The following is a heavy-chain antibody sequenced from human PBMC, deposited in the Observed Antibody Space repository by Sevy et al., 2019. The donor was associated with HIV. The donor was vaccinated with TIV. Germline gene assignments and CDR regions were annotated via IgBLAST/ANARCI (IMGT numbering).Heavy chain of an antibody. CDR2: IINSGPTI. D-gene: IGHD4-17*01. CDR3: ARDLPPSATTVAHFDC. J-gene: IGHJ4*02. CDR1: GFIFSSYE. V-gene: IGHV3-48*03. Sequence: GGSLRLSCAASGFIFSSYEMNWVRQAPGKGLEWVSYIINSGPTIYYSDSVKGRFTISRDNARNSLYLQMNSLRAEDTAVYYCARDLPPSATTVAHFDCWGQRTMVTVSS.